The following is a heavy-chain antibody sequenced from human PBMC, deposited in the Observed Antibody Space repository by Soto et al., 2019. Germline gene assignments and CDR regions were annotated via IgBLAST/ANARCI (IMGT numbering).Heavy chain of an antibody. CDR3: ARIWTIFGVVAGMDV. Sequence: SETLSLTCAVSGGSISSSNWWSWVRQPPGKGLEWIGEIYHSGSTNYNPSLKSRVTISVDKSKNQFSLKLSSVTAADTAVYYCARIWTIFGVVAGMDVWGQGXTVTVSS. D-gene: IGHD3-3*01. J-gene: IGHJ6*02. CDR2: IYHSGST. CDR1: GGSISSSNW. V-gene: IGHV4-4*02.